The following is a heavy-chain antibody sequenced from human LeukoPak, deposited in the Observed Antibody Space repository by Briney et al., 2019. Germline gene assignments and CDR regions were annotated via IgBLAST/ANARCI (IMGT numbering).Heavy chain of an antibody. Sequence: GGSLRLSCAASGFXVSSNHISWVRQAPGKGLEWVSVIYSGGTIYYADSVKGRFTISRDNAKNSLYLQMNSLRAEDTAVYYCARDQGSRGMDVWGQGTTVTVSS. CDR3: ARDQGSRGMDV. V-gene: IGHV3-66*01. J-gene: IGHJ6*02. CDR2: IYSGGTI. D-gene: IGHD2-15*01. CDR1: GFXVSSNH.